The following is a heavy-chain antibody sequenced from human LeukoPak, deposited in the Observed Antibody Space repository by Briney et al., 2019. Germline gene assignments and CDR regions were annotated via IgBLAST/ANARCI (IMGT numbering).Heavy chain of an antibody. V-gene: IGHV3-21*01. CDR3: ARDLDLSGWYWFYP. CDR1: VFTFSSYS. D-gene: IGHD6-19*01. Sequence: GGSLRLSCAASVFTFSSYSRNWVRQAPGKGLEWVSSISSSSSYIYYADSVKGRFTISRDNAKNSLYLQMNSLRAEDTAVYYCARDLDLSGWYWFYPWGQGTLVTVSS. J-gene: IGHJ5*02. CDR2: ISSSSSYI.